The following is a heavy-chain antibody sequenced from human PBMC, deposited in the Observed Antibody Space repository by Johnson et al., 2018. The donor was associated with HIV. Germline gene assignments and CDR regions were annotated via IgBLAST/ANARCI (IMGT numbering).Heavy chain of an antibody. J-gene: IGHJ3*02. Sequence: QMQLVESGGGLVQPGGSLRLSCAASGFTVSSNYMTWIRQAPGKGLEWVSYISRSGSTIYYADSVKGRFTISRDNAKNSLYLQMNSLRVEDTALYYCARPADYGDYSRDAFDIWGQGTMVTVSS. V-gene: IGHV3-11*04. CDR3: ARPADYGDYSRDAFDI. D-gene: IGHD4-17*01. CDR2: ISRSGSTI. CDR1: GFTVSSNY.